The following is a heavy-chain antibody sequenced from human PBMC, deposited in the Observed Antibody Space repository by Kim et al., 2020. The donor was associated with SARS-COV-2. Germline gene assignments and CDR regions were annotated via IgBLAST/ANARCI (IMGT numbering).Heavy chain of an antibody. J-gene: IGHJ4*02. CDR2: GST. V-gene: IGHV4-4*08. Sequence: GSTNYNPSLKSRVAISVGTSENPFGLKLRSVTAANTAVEYCARGSGWYYYWGQGTLVTVSS. D-gene: IGHD6-19*01. CDR3: ARGSGWYYY.